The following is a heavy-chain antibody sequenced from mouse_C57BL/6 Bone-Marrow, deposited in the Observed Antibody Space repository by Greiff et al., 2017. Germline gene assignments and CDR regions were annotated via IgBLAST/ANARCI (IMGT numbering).Heavy chain of an antibody. D-gene: IGHD1-1*01. CDR3: ARTTTVVATRYAMDY. CDR2: ISNLAYSI. Sequence: DVMLVESGGGLVQPGGSLKLSCAASGFTFSDYGMAWVRQAPRKGPEWVAFISNLAYSIYYADTVTGRFTISRENAKNTLFLQMTSLRSEDTAMYYCARTTTVVATRYAMDYWGQGTSVTVSS. V-gene: IGHV5-15*01. CDR1: GFTFSDYG. J-gene: IGHJ4*01.